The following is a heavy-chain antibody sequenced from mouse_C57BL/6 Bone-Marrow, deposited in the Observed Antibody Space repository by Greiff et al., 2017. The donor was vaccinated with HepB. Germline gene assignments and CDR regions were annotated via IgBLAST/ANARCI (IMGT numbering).Heavy chain of an antibody. CDR3: ARQGGSSFWFGC. D-gene: IGHD1-1*01. CDR2: ISNLAYSI. J-gene: IGHJ3*01. V-gene: IGHV5-15*04. CDR1: GFTFSDYG. Sequence: EVKVEESGGGLVQPGASLKLSCAASGFTFSDYGMAWVRQAPRKGPEWVAFISNLAYSIYYADTVTGRFTITRENAKNTLYLEMSSLRSEDTAMYYCARQGGSSFWFGCWGQGTLATVSA.